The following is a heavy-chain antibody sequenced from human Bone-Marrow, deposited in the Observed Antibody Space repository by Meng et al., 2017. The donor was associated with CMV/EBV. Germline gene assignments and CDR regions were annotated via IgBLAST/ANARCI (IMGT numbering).Heavy chain of an antibody. J-gene: IGHJ4*02. Sequence: GGSLRLSCAASGFTFSSYGMHWVRQAPGKGLEWVAFIRYDGSNKYYADSVKGRFTISRDNSKNTLYLQMNSLRAEDTAVYYCAKDGDTDFWSGYTAYYFDYWGQGTLVTVSS. CDR3: AKDGDTDFWSGYTAYYFDY. CDR1: GFTFSSYG. V-gene: IGHV3-30*02. D-gene: IGHD3-3*01. CDR2: IRYDGSNK.